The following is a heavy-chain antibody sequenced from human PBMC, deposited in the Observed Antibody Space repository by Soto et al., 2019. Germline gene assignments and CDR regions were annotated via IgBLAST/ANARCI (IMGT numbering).Heavy chain of an antibody. J-gene: IGHJ3*02. CDR1: GFTFSDYY. CDR3: ARDVSWWSSGDDAFDI. Sequence: GGSLRLSCAASGFTFSDYYMSWIRQAPGKGLEWVSYISSSGSTIYYADSVKGRFTISRDNAKNSLYLQMNSLRAEDTAVYYCARDVSWWSSGDDAFDIWGQGTMVTVSS. V-gene: IGHV3-11*01. CDR2: ISSSGSTI. D-gene: IGHD2-21*01.